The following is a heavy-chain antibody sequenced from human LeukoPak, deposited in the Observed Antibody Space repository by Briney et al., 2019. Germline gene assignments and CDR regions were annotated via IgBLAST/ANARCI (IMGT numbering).Heavy chain of an antibody. Sequence: PSETLSLTCTVSGGSIRSSYYYWGWIRQPPGKGLEWIRSIYDSGSTYYNPSLKSRVTISVDTSKNQFSLKLNSVTAADTAVYYCARWFGEFLDYWGQGTLVTVSS. CDR1: GGSIRSSYYY. J-gene: IGHJ4*02. D-gene: IGHD3-10*01. V-gene: IGHV4-39*01. CDR3: ARWFGEFLDY. CDR2: IYDSGST.